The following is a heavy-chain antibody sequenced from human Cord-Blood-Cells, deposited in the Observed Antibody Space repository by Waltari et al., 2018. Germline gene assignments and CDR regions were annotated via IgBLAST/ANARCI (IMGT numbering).Heavy chain of an antibody. CDR3: AVPPLPIVGSYYYMDV. V-gene: IGHV1-69*01. D-gene: IGHD1-26*01. J-gene: IGHJ6*03. CDR1: GGTFSSYA. CDR2: IIPIFGTA. Sequence: QVQLVQSGAEVKKPGSSVKVSCKASGGTFSSYAIRWVRQAPGQGLEWMGGIIPIFGTANYAQKFQGRVTITADESTSTAYMELSSLRSEDTAVYYCAVPPLPIVGSYYYMDVWGKGTTVTVSS.